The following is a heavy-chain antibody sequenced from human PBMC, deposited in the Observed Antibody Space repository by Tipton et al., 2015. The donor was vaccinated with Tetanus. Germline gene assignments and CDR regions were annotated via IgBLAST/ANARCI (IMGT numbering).Heavy chain of an antibody. CDR1: GYSFTSYG. CDR2: INPDSGGT. CDR3: ARDSYVTGTTSHFDF. D-gene: IGHD1-7*01. J-gene: IGHJ4*02. V-gene: IGHV1-2*02. Sequence: QVQLVQSGVEVKKPGASVKVSCQAAGYSFTSYGINWVRQAPGQGLEWLGWINPDSGGTKYTQNFQGRVTMTRDTPTTTVYLELTSLKSDDTAVYYCARDSYVTGTTSHFDFWGQGSLVNVSS.